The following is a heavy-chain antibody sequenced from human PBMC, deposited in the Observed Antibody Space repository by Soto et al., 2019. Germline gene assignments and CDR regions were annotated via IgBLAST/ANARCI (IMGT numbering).Heavy chain of an antibody. Sequence: GGSLRLSCAASGFTFSSYEMNWVRQAPGKGLEWVSYISNSGSTIYYADSVKGRFTISRDNAKNSLYLQMNSLSAEDTAVYYCAIVILAAALHYYGMDVWGQGTTVTVSS. CDR1: GFTFSSYE. V-gene: IGHV3-48*03. J-gene: IGHJ6*02. CDR2: ISNSGSTI. D-gene: IGHD6-13*01. CDR3: AIVILAAALHYYGMDV.